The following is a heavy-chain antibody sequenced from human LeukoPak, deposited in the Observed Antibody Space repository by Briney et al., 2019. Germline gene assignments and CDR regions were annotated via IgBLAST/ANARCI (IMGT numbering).Heavy chain of an antibody. J-gene: IGHJ4*02. Sequence: GGSLRLSCAASGFTFSSYSMNWVRQAPGKGLEWVSSISSSSSYIYYADSVKGRFTISRDNAKNSLYLQMNSLRAEDTAVYYCARVGGGAYFDYWGQGTLVTVSS. CDR1: GFTFSSYS. CDR3: ARVGGGAYFDY. CDR2: ISSSSSYI. V-gene: IGHV3-21*01. D-gene: IGHD3-16*01.